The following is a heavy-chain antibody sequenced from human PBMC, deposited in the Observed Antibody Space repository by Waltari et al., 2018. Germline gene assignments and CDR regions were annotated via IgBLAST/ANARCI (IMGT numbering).Heavy chain of an antibody. CDR3: TRPAVVAATNSVYFDY. V-gene: IGHV3-33*01. D-gene: IGHD2-15*01. Sequence: QVQLVESGGGVVQPGRSLRLSCAGSGFTFGSYGMGWVRQAPGKGLEWVAVIWHDGRNKYYGDSVKGRFTISRDNSKNMLYLQMNSLKTEDTAVYYCTRPAVVAATNSVYFDYWGQGTLVTVSS. J-gene: IGHJ4*02. CDR2: IWHDGRNK. CDR1: GFTFGSYG.